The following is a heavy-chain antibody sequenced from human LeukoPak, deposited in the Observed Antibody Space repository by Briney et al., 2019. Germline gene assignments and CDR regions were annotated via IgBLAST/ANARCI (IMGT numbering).Heavy chain of an antibody. CDR3: ARAPGGYKKYFDY. Sequence: SVKVSCKASGGTFSSYAISWVRQAPGQGLEWMGGIIPIFGTANYAQKFQGRVTITADESTSTAYMELSSLRSEDTAMYYCARAPGGYKKYFDYWGQGTLVTVSS. CDR2: IIPIFGTA. CDR1: GGTFSSYA. D-gene: IGHD5-18*01. J-gene: IGHJ4*02. V-gene: IGHV1-69*01.